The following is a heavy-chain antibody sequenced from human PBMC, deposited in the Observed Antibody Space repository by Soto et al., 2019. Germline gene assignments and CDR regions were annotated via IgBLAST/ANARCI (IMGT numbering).Heavy chain of an antibody. D-gene: IGHD4-17*01. V-gene: IGHV3-74*01. Sequence: GGSLRLSCAASGFTFSSYWMHWVRQAPGKGLVWVSRINSDGISTSYADSVKGRFTISRDNAKNTLYLQMNSLRAEDTAVYYCAREATVTRWSAFDIWGQGTMVTVSS. J-gene: IGHJ3*02. CDR1: GFTFSSYW. CDR2: INSDGIST. CDR3: AREATVTRWSAFDI.